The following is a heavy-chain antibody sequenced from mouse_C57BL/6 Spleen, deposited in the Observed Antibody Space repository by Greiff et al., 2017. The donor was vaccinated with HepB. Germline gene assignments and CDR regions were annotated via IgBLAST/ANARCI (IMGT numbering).Heavy chain of an antibody. J-gene: IGHJ2*01. CDR3: ERLPPITTVPDY. CDR1: GYTFTSYW. D-gene: IGHD1-1*01. CDR2: INPSNGGT. V-gene: IGHV1-53*01. Sequence: QVQLQQPGTELVKPGASVKLSCKASGYTFTSYWMHWVKQSPGQGLEWIGNINPSNGGTNYNEKFKSKATLTVDKSSSTAYMQLSSLTSEDSAVYYCERLPPITTVPDYWGQGTTLTVSS.